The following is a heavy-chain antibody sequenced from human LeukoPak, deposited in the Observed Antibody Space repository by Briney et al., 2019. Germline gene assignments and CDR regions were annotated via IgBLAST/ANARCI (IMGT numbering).Heavy chain of an antibody. Sequence: TGGSLRLSCAASGFTFSSYSMNWVRQAPGKGLEWVSSISSSSSYIYYADSVKGRFTISRDNAKNSLYLQMNSLRAEDTAVYYCARDARGYDSYFDYWGQGTLVTVSS. CDR3: ARDARGYDSYFDY. J-gene: IGHJ4*02. CDR1: GFTFSSYS. CDR2: ISSSSSYI. V-gene: IGHV3-21*01. D-gene: IGHD5-12*01.